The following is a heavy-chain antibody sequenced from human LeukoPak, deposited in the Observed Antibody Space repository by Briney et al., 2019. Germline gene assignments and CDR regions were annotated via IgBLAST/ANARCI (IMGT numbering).Heavy chain of an antibody. D-gene: IGHD4-17*01. CDR2: IYYSGST. V-gene: IGHV4-59*02. Sequence: SETLSLTCTVSGESVSGFYWNWIRQPPGKGLEWLGYIYYSGSTNYNPSLKSRVTISIDTSKNQFSLKLSSVTAADTAVYYCARGGFHGDYAPDYWGQGTLVTVSS. J-gene: IGHJ4*02. CDR3: ARGGFHGDYAPDY. CDR1: GESVSGFY.